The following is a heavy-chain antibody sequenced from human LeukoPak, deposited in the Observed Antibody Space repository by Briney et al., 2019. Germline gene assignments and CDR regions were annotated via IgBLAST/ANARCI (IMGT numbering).Heavy chain of an antibody. D-gene: IGHD3-16*01. Sequence: GGSLRLSCAASGFTFSSYGMHWDRQAPGKGLEWVGNIKEDGSEKYYVDSVKGRFTISRDNAKNSLYLQMNSLRAEDTAVYYCVRDYVWGTYEPDYWGQGILVTVSS. V-gene: IGHV3-7*01. J-gene: IGHJ4*02. CDR3: VRDYVWGTYEPDY. CDR2: IKEDGSEK. CDR1: GFTFSSYG.